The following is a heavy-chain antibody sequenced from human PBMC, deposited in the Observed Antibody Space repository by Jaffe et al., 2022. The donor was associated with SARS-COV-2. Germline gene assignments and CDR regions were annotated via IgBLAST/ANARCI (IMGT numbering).Heavy chain of an antibody. V-gene: IGHV5-10-1*03. CDR3: ARPGGKNLNGLDV. CDR2: IDPSDSYT. Sequence: EVQLVQSGAEVKKPGESLRISCEGSGYTFNNYWINWVRQMPGKGLEWMGRIDPSDSYTSYSPSLHGHVIISADKSISTAYLQWKSLQASDSAIYYCARPGGKNLNGLDVWGQGTTVTVSS. D-gene: IGHD3-16*01. CDR1: GYTFNNYW. J-gene: IGHJ6*02.